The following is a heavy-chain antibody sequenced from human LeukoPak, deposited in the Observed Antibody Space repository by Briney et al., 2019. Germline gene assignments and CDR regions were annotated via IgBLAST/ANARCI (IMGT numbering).Heavy chain of an antibody. CDR3: ARAHSSGWYREAFDI. CDR2: ISAYNGNT. Sequence: ASVKVSCKASGYTFTSYGISWVRQAPGQGLEWMGWISAYNGNTSYAQKLQGRVTMTTDTSTSTAYMELRSLRSDDTAVYYCARAHSSGWYREAFDIWGQGTMVTVSS. J-gene: IGHJ3*02. D-gene: IGHD6-19*01. CDR1: GYTFTSYG. V-gene: IGHV1-18*01.